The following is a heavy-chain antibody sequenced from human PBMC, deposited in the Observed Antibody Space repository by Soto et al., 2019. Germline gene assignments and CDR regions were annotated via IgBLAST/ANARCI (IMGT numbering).Heavy chain of an antibody. D-gene: IGHD5-18*01. CDR2: IYWDDDK. CDR1: GFSLSTSGVG. V-gene: IGHV2-5*02. Sequence: SGPTLVNPTRTLTVTWTFSGFSLSTSGVGVGWIRQPPGKALEWLGIIYWDDDKRYSPSLKSRVTITKDTFKNQLVLTMTNMDPVDTATYYCAHLPWKQLWPRAPVVSWDQATPVTAPQ. J-gene: IGHJ4*02. CDR3: AHLPWKQLWPRAPVVS.